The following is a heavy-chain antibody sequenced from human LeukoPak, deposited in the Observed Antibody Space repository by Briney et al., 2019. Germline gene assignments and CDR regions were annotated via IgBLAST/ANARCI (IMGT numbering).Heavy chain of an antibody. J-gene: IGHJ4*02. CDR2: IYYSGST. D-gene: IGHD1-26*01. V-gene: IGHV4-59*12. CDR3: AREGGSYYY. CDR1: GGSISSYY. Sequence: SETLSLTCTVSGGSISSYYWSWIRQPPGKGLEWIGYIYYSGSTYYNPSLKSRVTISVDTSKNQFSLKLSSVTAADTAVYYCAREGGSYYYWGQGTLVTVSS.